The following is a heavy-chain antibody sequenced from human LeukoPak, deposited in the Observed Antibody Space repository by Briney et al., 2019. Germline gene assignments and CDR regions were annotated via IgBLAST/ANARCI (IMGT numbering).Heavy chain of an antibody. CDR2: VTGDGSST. CDR3: AKDRDTTGYEH. D-gene: IGHD3-22*01. J-gene: IGHJ1*01. CDR1: GFTFEDYA. Sequence: GGSLRLSCAASGFTFEDYAMHWVRQAPGKGLEWVSFVTGDGSSTYYADSVKGRFTISRDNSKNSLYLQMNSLRIEDTALYYCAKDRDTTGYEHWGQGTLATVSS. V-gene: IGHV3-43*02.